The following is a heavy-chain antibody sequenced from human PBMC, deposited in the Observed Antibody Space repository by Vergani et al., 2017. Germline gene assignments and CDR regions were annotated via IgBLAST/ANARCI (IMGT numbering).Heavy chain of an antibody. CDR2: IQYDESNR. V-gene: IGHV3-30*02. J-gene: IGHJ3*02. CDR1: GFPFSTYG. Sequence: QVQLVESGGGVVQPGESLRLSCAASGFPFSTYGIHWVRQAPGKGLEWVAFIQYDESNRYYADSVKGRFTISRDNSKNTLYLQMNSLRAEDTAVYYCAKDPPLRAFDIWGQGTMVTVSS. CDR3: AKDPPLRAFDI.